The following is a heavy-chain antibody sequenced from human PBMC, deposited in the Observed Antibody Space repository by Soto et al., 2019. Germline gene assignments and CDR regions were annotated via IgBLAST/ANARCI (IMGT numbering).Heavy chain of an antibody. CDR3: AREGPMSHCTHGVCYWFDP. CDR2: IYHSGNT. D-gene: IGHD2-8*01. CDR1: SLSVSTNGYY. Sequence: SDTLSHTCTVSSLSVSTNGYYWRWVRRPPGHTLEWIGYIYHSGNTNYNPSLKSRVTITVDTSKNQFSLKLTFATAADTAVYYCAREGPMSHCTHGVCYWFDPWGQGNLVTVSS. V-gene: IGHV4-61*08. J-gene: IGHJ5*02.